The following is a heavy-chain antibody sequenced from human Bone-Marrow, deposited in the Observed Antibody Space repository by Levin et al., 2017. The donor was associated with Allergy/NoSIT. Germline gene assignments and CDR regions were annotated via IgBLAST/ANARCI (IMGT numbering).Heavy chain of an antibody. CDR1: GFPFSNNA. J-gene: IGHJ5*02. D-gene: IGHD2-8*02. CDR2: ISGSSTFT. V-gene: IGHV3-23*01. CDR3: VRVASWRVYYTGISGDS. Sequence: PGGSLRLSCATSGFPFSNNAMIWVRQAPGKGLEWVAAISGSSTFTFYADSVKGRFTISRESSESTLYLQMNSLRAEDTAIYYCVRVASWRVYYTGISGDSWGQGTLVTVSS.